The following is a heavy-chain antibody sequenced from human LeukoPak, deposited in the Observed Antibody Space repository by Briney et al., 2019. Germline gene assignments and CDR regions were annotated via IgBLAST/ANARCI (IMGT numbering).Heavy chain of an antibody. CDR1: GFTFSTYW. CDR2: IEEYGNEI. CDR3: ARENYGDYDPGYNWFDP. V-gene: IGHV3-7*01. D-gene: IGHD4-17*01. Sequence: GGSLRLSCAASGFTFSTYWMGWVRQAPGKGLEWVANIEEYGNEIHYVDSVKGRFTISRDNTKTSLYLQMNSLRAEDTAAYYCARENYGDYDPGYNWFDPWGQGTLVTVSS. J-gene: IGHJ5*02.